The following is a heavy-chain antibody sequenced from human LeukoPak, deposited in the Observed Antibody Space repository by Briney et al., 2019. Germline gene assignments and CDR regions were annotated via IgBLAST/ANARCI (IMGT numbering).Heavy chain of an antibody. J-gene: IGHJ4*02. CDR2: INPIRGST. V-gene: IGHV1-46*01. CDR1: RYCLPRYY. Sequence: SVTVPCKPSRYCLPRYYMQWVRQAPAQGHERMGIINPIRGSTNYAQKFQRRVTMTRDTSTSTVYMELSSLRSEDTAVYYCARETYYYDSSGYYPYYFDYWGQGTLVTVSS. D-gene: IGHD3-22*01. CDR3: ARETYYYDSSGYYPYYFDY.